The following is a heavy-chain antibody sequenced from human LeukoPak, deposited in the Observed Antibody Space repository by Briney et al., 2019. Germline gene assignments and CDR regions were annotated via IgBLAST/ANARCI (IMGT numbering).Heavy chain of an antibody. J-gene: IGHJ4*02. Sequence: SETLSLTCAVYGGSFSGYYWSWIRQPPGRGLEWIGEINHSGSTNYNPSLKSRINISVDTSKNQFSLKLSSVTAADTAVYYCARGGGGYRNWGQGTLVTVSS. CDR3: ARGGGGYRN. CDR2: INHSGST. CDR1: GGSFSGYY. V-gene: IGHV4-34*01. D-gene: IGHD5-18*01.